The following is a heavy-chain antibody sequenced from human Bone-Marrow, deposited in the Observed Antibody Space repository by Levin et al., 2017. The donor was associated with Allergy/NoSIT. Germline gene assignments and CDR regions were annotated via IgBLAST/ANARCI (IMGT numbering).Heavy chain of an antibody. CDR2: ISYDGSSQ. CDR3: AKQWLDYGMDV. D-gene: IGHD6-19*01. J-gene: IGHJ6*02. CDR1: GFTFSSYA. Sequence: PGGSLRLSCAASGFTFSSYAIHWVRQAPGKGLDWVAVISYDGSSQYYADSVKGRFTISRDNSKTSLYLQMNSLRAEDTAVYYCAKQWLDYGMDVWGQGTTVTVSS. V-gene: IGHV3-30-3*01.